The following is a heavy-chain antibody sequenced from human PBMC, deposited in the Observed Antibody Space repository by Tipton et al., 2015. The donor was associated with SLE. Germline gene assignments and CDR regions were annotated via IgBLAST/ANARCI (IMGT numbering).Heavy chain of an antibody. CDR1: GGSISSSSYY. J-gene: IGHJ4*02. D-gene: IGHD7-27*01. V-gene: IGHV4-61*02. CDR2: IYASGST. CDR3: ARNWVDYFDF. Sequence: TLSLTCTVSGGSISSSSYYWSWIRQPAGKGLEWIGSIYASGSTNYNPSLKSRVTISVDTSKNQFSLKLTSVTAADTALYYCARNWVDYFDFWGQGTLVTVSS.